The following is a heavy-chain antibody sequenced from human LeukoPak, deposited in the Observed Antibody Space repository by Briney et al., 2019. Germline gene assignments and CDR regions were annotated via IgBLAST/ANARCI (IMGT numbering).Heavy chain of an antibody. CDR2: IYYSGST. CDR3: ARGGGSFSLPHSSLDP. CDR1: GGSISSYY. Sequence: SETLFLTCTVSGGSISSYYWSWIRQPPGKGLEWIGYIYYSGSTNYNPSLKSRVTISVDTSKNQFSLKLSSVTAADTAVYYCARGGGSFSLPHSSLDPWGQGTLVIVSS. J-gene: IGHJ5*02. D-gene: IGHD2-15*01. V-gene: IGHV4-59*01.